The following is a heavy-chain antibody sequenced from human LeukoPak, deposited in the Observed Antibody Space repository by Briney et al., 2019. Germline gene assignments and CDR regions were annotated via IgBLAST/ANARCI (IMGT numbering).Heavy chain of an antibody. CDR3: ARGTRYPGN. Sequence: SETLSLTCTVSGGSISSYYWSWIRQPPGKGLEWIGYIYYSGSTNYNPSLKSRVTISVDTSKGQFSLTVNSVTAADTAVYYCARGTRYPGNWGQGTLVTVSS. CDR2: IYYSGST. V-gene: IGHV4-59*01. CDR1: GGSISSYY. J-gene: IGHJ4*02. D-gene: IGHD3-10*01.